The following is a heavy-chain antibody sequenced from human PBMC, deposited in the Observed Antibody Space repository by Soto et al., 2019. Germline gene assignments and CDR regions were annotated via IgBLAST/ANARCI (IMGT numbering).Heavy chain of an antibody. V-gene: IGHV1-18*01. Sequence: ASVKVSCKASGYTFTSYGISWVLQAPGQGLEWMGWISAYNGNTNYAQKLQGRVTMTTDTSTSTAYMELRSLRSDDTAVYYCARDPDYGFWSDPDAFDIWGQGTMVTVSS. CDR3: ARDPDYGFWSDPDAFDI. CDR1: GYTFTSYG. D-gene: IGHD3-3*01. CDR2: ISAYNGNT. J-gene: IGHJ3*02.